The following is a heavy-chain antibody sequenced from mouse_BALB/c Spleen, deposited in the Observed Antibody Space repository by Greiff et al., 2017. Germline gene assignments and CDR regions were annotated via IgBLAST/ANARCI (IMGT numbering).Heavy chain of an antibody. J-gene: IGHJ4*01. CDR1: GFTFSSYG. CDR3: ARQGYYDYDGYAMDY. V-gene: IGHV5-6*01. Sequence: EVQGVESGGDLVKPGGSLKLSCAASGFTFSSYGMSWVRQTPDKRLEWVATISSGGSYTYYPDSVKGRFTISRDNAKNTLYLQMSSLKSEDTAMYYCARQGYYDYDGYAMDYWGQGTSVTVSS. CDR2: ISSGGSYT. D-gene: IGHD2-4*01.